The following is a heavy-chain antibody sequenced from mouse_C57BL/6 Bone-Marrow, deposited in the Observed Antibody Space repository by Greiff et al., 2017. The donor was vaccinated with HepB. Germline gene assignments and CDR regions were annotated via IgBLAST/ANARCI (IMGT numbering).Heavy chain of an antibody. V-gene: IGHV3-3*01. J-gene: IGHJ2*01. D-gene: IGHD1-1*01. CDR2: TFYGGIT. CDR1: GFSIKGDFS. CDR3: ARGYYGSSLDDY. Sequence: EVKLMESGPSLVRPSQTLSLTCTVTGFSIKGDFSWIWFRQFPGNKLEYIGYTFYGGITYYNPSLESRTYITRDTSKNQFSLKLSSVTTEDTATYYCARGYYGSSLDDYWGQGTTLTVSS.